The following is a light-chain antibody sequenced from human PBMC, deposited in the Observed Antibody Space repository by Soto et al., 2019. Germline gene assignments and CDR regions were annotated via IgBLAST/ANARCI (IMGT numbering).Light chain of an antibody. CDR3: QQYNNWPPIT. V-gene: IGKV3-15*01. Sequence: EIVMTQSPATLSVSPGERATLSCRASQSVRASLAWYQQKPGQAPRLLIYGASTRATGVPARFSGSGSGTELSLTISSLQSEDFAVYYCQQYNNWPPITFGQGTRLEIK. CDR2: GAS. J-gene: IGKJ5*01. CDR1: QSVRAS.